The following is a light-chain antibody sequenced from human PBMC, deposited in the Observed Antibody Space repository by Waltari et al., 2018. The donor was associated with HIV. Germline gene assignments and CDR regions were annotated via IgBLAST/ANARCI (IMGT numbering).Light chain of an antibody. Sequence: QLVLTQSPSASASLGASVKPTCTLRSGPSYYAIAWHQQQPEKGPRFLMKLNSDGSHSKGDGIPDRFSCSSSGSERYLTISSLQSEDEADYYWQTWGTGIVFGGGTKLTVL. J-gene: IGLJ2*01. CDR2: LNSDGSH. V-gene: IGLV4-69*01. CDR3: QTWGTGIV. CDR1: SGPSYYA.